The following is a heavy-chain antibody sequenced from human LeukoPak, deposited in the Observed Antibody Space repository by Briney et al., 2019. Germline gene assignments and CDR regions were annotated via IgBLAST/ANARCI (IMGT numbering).Heavy chain of an antibody. CDR3: AKVAAGYSVTSAFDI. Sequence: PGGSLRLSCAASGFTFSSYSMNWVRQAPGKGLEWVSAISGSGGSTYYADSVKGRFTISRDNSKNTLYLQMNSLRAEDTAVYYCAKVAAGYSVTSAFDIWGQGTMVTVSS. CDR2: ISGSGGST. CDR1: GFTFSSYS. V-gene: IGHV3-23*01. D-gene: IGHD2-21*01. J-gene: IGHJ3*02.